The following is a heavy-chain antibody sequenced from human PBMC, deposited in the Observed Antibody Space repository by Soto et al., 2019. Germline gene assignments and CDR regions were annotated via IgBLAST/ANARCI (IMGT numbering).Heavy chain of an antibody. CDR2: ISAYNGNT. J-gene: IGHJ6*02. CDR3: ARDSNLRTYYYYYGMDV. Sequence: GASVKVSCKASGYTFTSYGISWVRQAPGQGLEWMGWISAYNGNTNYAQKLQGRVTMTTDTSTSTAYMELRSLRSDDTAVYYCARDSNLRTYYYYYGMDVWGQGTTVTVSS. CDR1: GYTFTSYG. V-gene: IGHV1-18*01.